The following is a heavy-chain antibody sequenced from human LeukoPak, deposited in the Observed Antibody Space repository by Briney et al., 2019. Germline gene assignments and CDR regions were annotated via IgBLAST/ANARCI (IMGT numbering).Heavy chain of an antibody. D-gene: IGHD3-10*01. CDR2: ISYDGSNK. CDR1: GFTFSSYG. CDR3: AKARSRGLLWFGELWGDY. V-gene: IGHV3-30*18. J-gene: IGHJ4*02. Sequence: TGGSLRLSCAASGFTFSSYGMHWVRQAPGKGLEWVAVISYDGSNKYYADSVKGRFTISRDNSKNTLYLQMNSLRAEDTAVYYCAKARSRGLLWFGELWGDYWGQGTLVTVSS.